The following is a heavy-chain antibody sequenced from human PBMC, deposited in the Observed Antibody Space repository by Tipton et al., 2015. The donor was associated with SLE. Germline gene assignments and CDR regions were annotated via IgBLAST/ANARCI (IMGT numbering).Heavy chain of an antibody. J-gene: IGHJ4*02. V-gene: IGHV4-61*02. Sequence: TLSLTCTVSGGSISSGSYYWSWIRQPAGKGLEWIGRIYTSGSSNYNPPLKSRVTISVDTSKNRFSLKLGSVTAADTAVYYCARAMWSSSWFYYFDYWGQGTLVTVSS. D-gene: IGHD6-13*01. CDR2: IYTSGSS. CDR1: GGSISSGSYY. CDR3: ARAMWSSSWFYYFDY.